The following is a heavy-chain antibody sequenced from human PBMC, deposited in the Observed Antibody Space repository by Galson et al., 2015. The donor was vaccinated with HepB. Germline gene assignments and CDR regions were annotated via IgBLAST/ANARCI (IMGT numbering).Heavy chain of an antibody. Sequence: SLRLSCAASGFTFSDYGMRWVRQAPGKGLEWVAVIWYDGRKYFYADSVRGRFTISRDNFKNTLHLQMNSLRDEDTAIYYCARVKYYETSEVLDYWGQGTLVSVSS. V-gene: IGHV3-33*01. CDR3: ARVKYYETSEVLDY. D-gene: IGHD3-22*01. CDR2: IWYDGRKY. CDR1: GFTFSDYG. J-gene: IGHJ4*02.